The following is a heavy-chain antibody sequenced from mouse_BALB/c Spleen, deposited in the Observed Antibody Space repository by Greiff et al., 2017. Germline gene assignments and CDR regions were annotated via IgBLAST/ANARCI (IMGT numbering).Heavy chain of an antibody. V-gene: IGHV5-12-2*01. Sequence: EVKLMESGGGLVQPGGSLKLSCAASGFTFSSYTMSWVRQTPEKRLEWVAYISNGGGSTYYPDTVKGRFTISRDNAKNTLYLQMSSLKSEDTAMYYCARRGSSYYFDYWGQGTTLTVSS. J-gene: IGHJ2*01. D-gene: IGHD1-1*01. CDR2: ISNGGGST. CDR1: GFTFSSYT. CDR3: ARRGSSYYFDY.